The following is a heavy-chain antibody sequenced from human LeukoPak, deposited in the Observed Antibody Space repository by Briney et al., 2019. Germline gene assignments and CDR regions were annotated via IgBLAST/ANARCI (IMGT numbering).Heavy chain of an antibody. CDR2: ISYDGSNK. CDR3: AKDRPITGRGMDV. D-gene: IGHD1-20*01. Sequence: GGSLRLSCAASGFTFSNFAMSWVRQAPGKGLEWVAVISYDGSNKYYADSVKGRFTISRDNSKNTLYLQMNSLRAEDTAVYYRAKDRPITGRGMDVWGQGTTVTVSS. J-gene: IGHJ6*02. CDR1: GFTFSNFA. V-gene: IGHV3-30*18.